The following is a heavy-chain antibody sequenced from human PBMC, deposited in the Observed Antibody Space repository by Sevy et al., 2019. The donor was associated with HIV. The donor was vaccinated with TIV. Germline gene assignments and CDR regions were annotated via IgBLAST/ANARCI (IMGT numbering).Heavy chain of an antibody. CDR1: GFTFSHHN. CDR2: IGKSGSTT. Sequence: GGSLRLSCAASGFTFSHHNMNWVRQAPGKGLEWISYIGKSGSTTYFADSVRGRFTISRDNAKNSLCLEMHSLTDEDTAVYYCAREENRELGTIPLDSWGRGIQVTVS. CDR3: AREENRELGTIPLDS. V-gene: IGHV3-48*02. J-gene: IGHJ4*02. D-gene: IGHD7-27*01.